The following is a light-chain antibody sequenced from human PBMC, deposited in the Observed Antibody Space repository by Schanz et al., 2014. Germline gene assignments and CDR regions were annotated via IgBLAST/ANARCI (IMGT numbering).Light chain of an antibody. Sequence: QSALTQPASVSASPGQSITISCTGTSSDVGGYNYVSWYQQHPGKAPKVMISQVTKRPSGVPDRFSGSKSGNTASLTVSGLQAEDEADYYCSSHGGSRVFGGGTKLTVL. CDR1: SSDVGGYNY. CDR3: SSHGGSRV. J-gene: IGLJ3*02. CDR2: QVT. V-gene: IGLV2-8*01.